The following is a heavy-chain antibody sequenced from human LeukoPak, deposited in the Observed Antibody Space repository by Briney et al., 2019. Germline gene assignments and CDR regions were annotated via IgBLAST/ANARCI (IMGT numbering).Heavy chain of an antibody. CDR2: INPNSGGT. J-gene: IGHJ4*02. CDR3: AIGLGGYSGCVIVY. Sequence: ASVKVSCKASGYTFTGCYMHWVRQAPGQGLEWMGWINPNSGGTNYAQKFQGWVTMTRDTSISTAYMELSRLRSDDTAVYYCAIGLGGYSGCVIVYWGQGTLVTVSS. D-gene: IGHD5-12*01. CDR1: GYTFTGCY. V-gene: IGHV1-2*04.